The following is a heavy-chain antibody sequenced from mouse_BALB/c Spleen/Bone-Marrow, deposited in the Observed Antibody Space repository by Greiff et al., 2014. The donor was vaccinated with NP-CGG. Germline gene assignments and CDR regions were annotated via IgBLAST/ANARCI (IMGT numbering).Heavy chain of an antibody. CDR2: IFPGDDST. Sequence: VQLQQAGAELVKPGASVKLSCKASGYSFTGYEINWVRRRPEQGLEWVGMIFPGDDSTKYDEKFKGTATLTSDKFSTTAYMQLSRLTSEDSAGYCFARAGCDLYFDYWGQGTTLTVSS. CDR3: ARAGCDLYFDY. CDR1: GYSFTGYE. V-gene: IGHV1-85*01. J-gene: IGHJ2*01.